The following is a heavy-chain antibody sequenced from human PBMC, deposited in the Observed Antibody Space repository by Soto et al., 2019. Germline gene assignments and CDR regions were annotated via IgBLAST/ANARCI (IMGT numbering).Heavy chain of an antibody. CDR3: ARDSTGSGYFDY. J-gene: IGHJ4*02. CDR2: ISYDGSNK. V-gene: IGHV3-30-3*01. D-gene: IGHD2-15*01. CDR1: GFTFSSYA. Sequence: QVQLVESGGGVVQPGRSLRLSCAASGFTFSSYAMHWVRQAPGKGLEWVAVISYDGSNKYYADSVKGRFTISRDNSKNTLYLQMNSLRAEDTAVYYCARDSTGSGYFDYWGQGTLATVSS.